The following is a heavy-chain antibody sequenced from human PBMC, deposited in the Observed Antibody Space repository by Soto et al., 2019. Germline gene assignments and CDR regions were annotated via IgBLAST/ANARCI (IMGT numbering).Heavy chain of an antibody. CDR3: ARLYCQSSSCYSVGAFDI. CDR2: IWFDGSDK. D-gene: IGHD2-2*01. V-gene: IGHV3-33*01. J-gene: IGHJ3*02. Sequence: QVQLVESGGGVVQPGRSLRLSCAASGFTFSTYGMPWVRQAPGKGLEWVALIWFDGSDKYYADSVKGRFTISRDNSKNTLYLQMSSLRAEDTAVFYCARLYCQSSSCYSVGAFDIRGQGTVVTVSS. CDR1: GFTFSTYG.